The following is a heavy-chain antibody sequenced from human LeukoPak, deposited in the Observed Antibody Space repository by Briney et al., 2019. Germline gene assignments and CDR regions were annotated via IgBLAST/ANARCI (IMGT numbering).Heavy chain of an antibody. CDR1: GFIFSSYG. CDR3: ARGSGGRTYSSPFDP. Sequence: GRSLRLSCAASGFIFSSYGMHWVRQAPGKGLEWVANVKQDGSEKYYVDSVKGRFTISRDNAKNSLYLQMNSLRAEDTAVYSCARGSGGRTYSSPFDPWGQGTLVTVSS. J-gene: IGHJ5*02. V-gene: IGHV3-7*01. CDR2: VKQDGSEK. D-gene: IGHD6-13*01.